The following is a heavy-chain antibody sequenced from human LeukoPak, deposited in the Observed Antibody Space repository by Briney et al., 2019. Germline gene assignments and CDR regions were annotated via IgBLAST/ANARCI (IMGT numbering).Heavy chain of an antibody. CDR1: GWSLSSYS. J-gene: IGHJ4*02. CDR3: ARDLLIGSYDY. V-gene: IGHV3-48*04. Sequence: GGAVRLSCAASGWSLSSYSMNGVGQAAGKGREGVSDTSGSGNANHYTDSVKGRSTISSDNDKNALYLQMNSLRVEDTAVYYCARDLLIGSYDYWGQGTLVTVSS. CDR2: TSGSGNAN. D-gene: IGHD1-26*01.